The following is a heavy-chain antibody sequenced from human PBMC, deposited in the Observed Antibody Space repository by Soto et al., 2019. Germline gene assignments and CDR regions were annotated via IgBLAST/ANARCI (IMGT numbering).Heavy chain of an antibody. CDR2: IIHIFGTA. J-gene: IGHJ5*02. Sequence: QVQLVQSGAEVKKPGSSVKVSCKASGGTFSSYAISWVRQAPGQGLAWMGGIIHIFGTANYAQKFQGRVTITADESTSAAYLGLSSLRSEDTAVYYCASGGLSIAARRHWFDPWGQGTLVTVSS. CDR1: GGTFSSYA. CDR3: ASGGLSIAARRHWFDP. V-gene: IGHV1-69*01. D-gene: IGHD6-6*01.